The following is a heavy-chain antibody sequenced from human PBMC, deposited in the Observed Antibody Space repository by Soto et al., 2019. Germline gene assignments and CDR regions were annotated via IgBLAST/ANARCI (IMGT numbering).Heavy chain of an antibody. CDR1: GFTFSSYW. CDR2: INSDGSNT. D-gene: IGHD6-19*01. CDR3: ARAGWPIRFDH. J-gene: IGHJ4*02. Sequence: GGSLRLSCAASGFTFSSYWMHWVRQAPGKGLVWVSRINSDGSNTSYADSVKGRFTISRDNAKNTLYLQMNSLRADDTAIYYCARAGWPIRFDHWGQGTLVTVSS. V-gene: IGHV3-74*01.